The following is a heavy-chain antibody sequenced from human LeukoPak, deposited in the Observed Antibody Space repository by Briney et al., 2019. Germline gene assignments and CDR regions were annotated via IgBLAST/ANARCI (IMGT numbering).Heavy chain of an antibody. CDR1: GFTLSTNA. CDR3: AKDVGKWESLHFFDY. J-gene: IGHJ4*02. CDR2: ISGSGAST. V-gene: IGHV3-23*01. Sequence: GGSLRLSCLTSGFTLSTNAMSWVRQAPGKGLEWISGISGSGASTYYADPVKGRFTISRDDSRNTLYLQMNSLRGDDTAVYYCAKDVGKWESLHFFDYWGQGTLVTVSS. D-gene: IGHD1-26*01.